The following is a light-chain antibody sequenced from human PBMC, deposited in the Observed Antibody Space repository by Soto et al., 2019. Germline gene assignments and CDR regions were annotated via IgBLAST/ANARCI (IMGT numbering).Light chain of an antibody. J-gene: IGKJ2*01. V-gene: IGKV3-20*01. Sequence: EIVLTQSPGTLSLSPGERATLSCRASQSVSSTILTWYQQKPGQAPRLLIYGASSRAPGIPDRISGSGSGTDFTLTISRLEPEDFAVYYCQHYGNSVTFGQGTKLEIK. CDR2: GAS. CDR1: QSVSSTI. CDR3: QHYGNSVT.